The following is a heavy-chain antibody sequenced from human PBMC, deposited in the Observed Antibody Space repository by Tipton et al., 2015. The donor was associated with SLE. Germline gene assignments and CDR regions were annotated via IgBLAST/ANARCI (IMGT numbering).Heavy chain of an antibody. CDR3: ARGPGSSGWRSYYFDY. J-gene: IGHJ4*02. V-gene: IGHV1-46*03. CDR1: GYTFTSYY. Sequence: QLVQSGAEVKKPGASVKVSCKASGYTFTSYYMHWVRQAPGQGLEWMGIINPSGGSTSYAQKLQGRVTMTTDTSTSTAYMELRSLRSDDTAVYYCARGPGSSGWRSYYFDYWGQGTLVTVSS. D-gene: IGHD6-19*01. CDR2: INPSGGST.